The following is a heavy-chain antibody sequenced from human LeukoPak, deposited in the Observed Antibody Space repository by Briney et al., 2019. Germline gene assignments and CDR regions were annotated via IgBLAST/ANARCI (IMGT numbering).Heavy chain of an antibody. D-gene: IGHD6-25*01. CDR2: IKQDGSEK. CDR1: GFTFNSYW. J-gene: IGHJ3*02. CDR3: ARAAKRTFDI. V-gene: IGHV3-7*03. Sequence: GVSLRLSCAASGFTFNSYWMTWVRQAPGKGLEWGANIKQDGSEKYYVDSVKGRFTISRDNAKNSLYLQMNSLRAEDTALYYCARAAKRTFDIWGQGTMVTVSS.